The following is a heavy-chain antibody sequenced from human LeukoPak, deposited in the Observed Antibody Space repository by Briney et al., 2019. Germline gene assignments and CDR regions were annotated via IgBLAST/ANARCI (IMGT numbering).Heavy chain of an antibody. CDR3: ARDAAAAGSGGYY. CDR1: GYTFTGYY. D-gene: IGHD6-13*01. CDR2: INPNSGGT. J-gene: IGHJ4*02. V-gene: IGHV1-2*02. Sequence: ASVKVSCKASGYTFTGYYMHWVRQAPGQGLEWLGWINPNSGGTNYAQKFQGRVTMTRDTSIITAYMELSRLRSDDTAVYYCARDAAAAGSGGYYWGQGTLVTVAS.